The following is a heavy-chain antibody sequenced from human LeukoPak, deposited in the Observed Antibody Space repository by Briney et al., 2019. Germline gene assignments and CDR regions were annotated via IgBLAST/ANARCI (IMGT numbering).Heavy chain of an antibody. J-gene: IGHJ4*02. D-gene: IGHD3-22*01. CDR3: ARRITMIDY. Sequence: SETLSLTCTVSGVSISSSTWWSWVRQPPGKGLEWIGEIYHTGSTNYNPSLKSRVTTSVDKSKNQFSLKLSSVTAADTAVYYCARRITMIDYWGQGTLVTVSS. V-gene: IGHV4-4*02. CDR2: IYHTGST. CDR1: GVSISSSTW.